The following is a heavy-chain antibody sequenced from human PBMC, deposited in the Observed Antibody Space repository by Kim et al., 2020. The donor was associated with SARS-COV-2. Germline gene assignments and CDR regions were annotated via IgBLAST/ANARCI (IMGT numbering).Heavy chain of an antibody. CDR3: ARAPITVIVVVKAFDI. CDR1: GGSISSGGYY. CDR2: IYYSGST. D-gene: IGHD3-22*01. V-gene: IGHV4-31*03. Sequence: SETLSLTCTVSGGSISSGGYYWSWIRQHPGKGLEWIGYIYYSGSTYYNPSLKSRVTISVDTSKNQFSLKLSSVTAADTAVYYCARAPITVIVVVKAFDIWGQGTMVTVSS. J-gene: IGHJ3*02.